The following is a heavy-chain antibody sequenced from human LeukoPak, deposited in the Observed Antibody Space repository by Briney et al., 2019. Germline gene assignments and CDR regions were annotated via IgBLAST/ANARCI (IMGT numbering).Heavy chain of an antibody. Sequence: ASVKVSSKASGYTFTGYYMHWVRQAPGQGLEWMGWINPNSGGTNYAQKFQGRVTMTRDTSISTAYMELSRLRSDDTAVYYCARGGFDWLLTPQFDPWGQGTLVTVSS. V-gene: IGHV1-2*02. CDR3: ARGGFDWLLTPQFDP. D-gene: IGHD3-9*01. CDR1: GYTFTGYY. CDR2: INPNSGGT. J-gene: IGHJ5*02.